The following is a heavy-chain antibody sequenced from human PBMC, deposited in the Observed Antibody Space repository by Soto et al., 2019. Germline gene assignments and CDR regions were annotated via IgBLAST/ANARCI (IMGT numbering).Heavy chain of an antibody. Sequence: GGSLRLSCAASGFTFSNAWMNWVRQAPGKGLEWVGRIKSKTDGGTTDYAAPVKVRLTISRDDSKNTLYLQMNSLKTEDTAVYYCTADYYDSSGYYWEPYYFDYWGQGTLVTVSS. D-gene: IGHD3-22*01. V-gene: IGHV3-15*07. CDR3: TADYYDSSGYYWEPYYFDY. J-gene: IGHJ4*02. CDR2: IKSKTDGGTT. CDR1: GFTFSNAW.